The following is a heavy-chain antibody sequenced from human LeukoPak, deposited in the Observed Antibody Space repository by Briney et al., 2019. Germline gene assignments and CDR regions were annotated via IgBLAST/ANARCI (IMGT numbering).Heavy chain of an antibody. D-gene: IGHD3-10*01. CDR3: AKDLGRGFRYSSGTSRVGEFFGMDV. V-gene: IGHV3-23*01. J-gene: IGHJ6*02. CDR2: ISGGGGST. Sequence: GGSLRLSCAASGFTFSSYAIKWVRQAPGKGPECVSAISGGGGSTYYADSVTGRFNISRDNAKNTVTLVMNSLRAEDTAVYYCAKDLGRGFRYSSGTSRVGEFFGMDVWGQGTMVTVSS. CDR1: GFTFSSYA.